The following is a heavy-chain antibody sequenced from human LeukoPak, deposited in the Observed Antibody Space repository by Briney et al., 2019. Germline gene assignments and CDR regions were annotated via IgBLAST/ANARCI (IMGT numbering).Heavy chain of an antibody. V-gene: IGHV3-30-3*01. CDR2: ISYDGSNK. CDR1: GFTFSSYA. D-gene: IGHD4-23*01. Sequence: GGSLRLSCAASGFTFSSYAMHWVRQAPGKGLEWVAVISYDGSNKYYADSVKGRFTISRDNSKNTLSLQMNSLRADDTAVYYCARDRDYGGNSGYSGMVVWRQGTTVTVTS. CDR3: ARDRDYGGNSGYSGMVV. J-gene: IGHJ6*02.